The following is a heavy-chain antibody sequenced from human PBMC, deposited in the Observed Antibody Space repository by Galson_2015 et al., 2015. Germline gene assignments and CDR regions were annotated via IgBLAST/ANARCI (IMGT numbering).Heavy chain of an antibody. CDR2: INSDGSST. D-gene: IGHD6-13*01. J-gene: IGHJ4*02. CDR1: GFTFSSYW. CDR3: ASMGSIRQQLVRDY. V-gene: IGHV3-74*01. Sequence: SLRLSCAASGFTFSSYWMHWVRQAPGKGLVWVSRINSDGSSTSYADSVKGRFTISRDNAKNTLYLQMNSLRAEDTAVYYCASMGSIRQQLVRDYWGQGTLVTVSS.